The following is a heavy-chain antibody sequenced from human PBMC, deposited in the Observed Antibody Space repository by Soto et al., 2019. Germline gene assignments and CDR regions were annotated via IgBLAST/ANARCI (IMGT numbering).Heavy chain of an antibody. Sequence: ASVKVSCKVSGYTLTELSMHWVRQAPGKGLEWMGGFDPEDGETIYAQKFQGRVTMTEDTSTDTAYMELSSLRSEDTAVYYCATGTPHSYGSGSYWGYYYYMDVWGKGTTVTVSS. V-gene: IGHV1-24*01. CDR1: GYTLTELS. J-gene: IGHJ6*03. D-gene: IGHD3-10*01. CDR2: FDPEDGET. CDR3: ATGTPHSYGSGSYWGYYYYMDV.